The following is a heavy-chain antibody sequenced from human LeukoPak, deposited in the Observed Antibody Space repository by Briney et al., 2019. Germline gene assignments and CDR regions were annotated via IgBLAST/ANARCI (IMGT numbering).Heavy chain of an antibody. J-gene: IGHJ4*02. CDR3: ARGPLAAAGDY. CDR2: ISSSSSYI. Sequence: GGSRRLSCAASGFTFSSYSMNWVRQAPGKGLEWVSSISSSSSYIYYADSVKGRFTISRDNAKNSLYLQMNSLRAEDTAVYYCARGPLAAAGDYWGQGTLVTVSS. D-gene: IGHD6-13*01. V-gene: IGHV3-21*01. CDR1: GFTFSSYS.